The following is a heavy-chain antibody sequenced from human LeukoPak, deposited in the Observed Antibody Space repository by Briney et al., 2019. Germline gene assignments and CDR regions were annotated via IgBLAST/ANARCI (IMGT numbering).Heavy chain of an antibody. Sequence: ASVKVSCKASGYTFSRYGISWVRQAPGHGLEWMGRISAYNGNAKYAQTLQGRVTMTTDTSTSTAYMELRSLTSDDTAVYYCARTVDSYNWRENWFDPWGQGTLVTVSS. CDR1: GYTFSRYG. J-gene: IGHJ5*02. D-gene: IGHD1-20*01. V-gene: IGHV1-18*01. CDR2: ISAYNGNA. CDR3: ARTVDSYNWRENWFDP.